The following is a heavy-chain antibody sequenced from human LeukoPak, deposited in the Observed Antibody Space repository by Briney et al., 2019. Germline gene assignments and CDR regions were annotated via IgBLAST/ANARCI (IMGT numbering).Heavy chain of an antibody. CDR1: GGSIRGYY. J-gene: IGHJ3*02. Sequence: SETLSLTCNVSGGSIRGYYWSWIRQPPGKGLEWIGYIYSSGSTNYNPSLKSRVTMSVDTSKNQFSLKVSSVTAADTAVYYCARHDSSGHYNAFDIWGQGTRVTVSS. D-gene: IGHD3-22*01. V-gene: IGHV4-59*01. CDR2: IYSSGST. CDR3: ARHDSSGHYNAFDI.